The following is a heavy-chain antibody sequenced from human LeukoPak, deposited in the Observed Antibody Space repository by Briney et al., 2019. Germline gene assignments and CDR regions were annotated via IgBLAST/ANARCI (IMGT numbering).Heavy chain of an antibody. D-gene: IGHD1-1*01. CDR3: ARGRVSSSTWYSTYYYYFYMDV. V-gene: IGHV4-34*01. CDR2: INHSGST. Sequence: SETLSLTCAVYGGSFSGYYWSWIRQPPGKGREGIGEINHSGSTNYNPSLNGRVGISRDTTNNLFSLRLRSVTAADTAVYFCARGRVSSSTWYSTYYYYFYMDVWGKGTTVTVSS. CDR1: GGSFSGYY. J-gene: IGHJ6*03.